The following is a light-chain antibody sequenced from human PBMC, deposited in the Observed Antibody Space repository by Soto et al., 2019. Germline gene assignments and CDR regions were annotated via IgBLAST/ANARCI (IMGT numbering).Light chain of an antibody. CDR2: AAS. CDR1: QSISSS. J-gene: IGKJ1*01. V-gene: IGKV1-39*01. CDR3: QQSYSTP. Sequence: DIQMTKSPSSLSAAVGDRVTITCRASQSISSSLTWYQQKPGKAPKLLIYAASSLQSGVPSRVSGSGSGTDFTLTISSLQPEDFATYYCQQSYSTPFGQRTKVAIK.